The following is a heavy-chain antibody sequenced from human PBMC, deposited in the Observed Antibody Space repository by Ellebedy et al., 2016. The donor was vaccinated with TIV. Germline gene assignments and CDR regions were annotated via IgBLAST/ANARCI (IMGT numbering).Heavy chain of an antibody. J-gene: IGHJ4*02. Sequence: PGGSLRLSCAASGVTFSSYCMHWIRQAPGEGLEWVAFISYDGSDKYYADFVKGRFTIARDNSKNTPYLQMNSLRDEDTAVYYCAKGEGGSYWKWGQGTLVTVSS. V-gene: IGHV3-30*18. CDR3: AKGEGGSYWK. CDR2: ISYDGSDK. D-gene: IGHD1-26*01. CDR1: GVTFSSYC.